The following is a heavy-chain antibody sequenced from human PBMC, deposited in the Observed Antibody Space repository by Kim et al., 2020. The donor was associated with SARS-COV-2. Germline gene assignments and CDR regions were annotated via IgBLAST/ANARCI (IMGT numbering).Heavy chain of an antibody. CDR2: INHSGST. CDR3: ARSRTGGVLQFRDKSYSAHYYYYMDV. V-gene: IGHV4-34*01. D-gene: IGHD2-8*02. Sequence: SETLSLTCAVYGGSFSGYYWSWIRQPPGKGLEWIGEINHSGSTNYNPSLKSRVTISVDTSKNQFSLKLSSVTAADTAVYYCARSRTGGVLQFRDKSYSAHYYYYMDVWGKGTTVTVSS. CDR1: GGSFSGYY. J-gene: IGHJ6*03.